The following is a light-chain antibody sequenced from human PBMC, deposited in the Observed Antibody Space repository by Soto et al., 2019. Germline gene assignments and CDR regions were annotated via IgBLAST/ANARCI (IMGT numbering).Light chain of an antibody. CDR1: QSVLSSSNNKNF. Sequence: DIVMTQSPDSLAVSLGERATINCKSSQSVLSSSNNKNFLAWYQQKPGQSPKLLIYWASTRESGVPDRFSGSGSGTDFSLTIRSLQAEDVTVYYCQHYSSIPYTFGQGTKLEIK. CDR3: QHYSSIPYT. CDR2: WAS. J-gene: IGKJ2*01. V-gene: IGKV4-1*01.